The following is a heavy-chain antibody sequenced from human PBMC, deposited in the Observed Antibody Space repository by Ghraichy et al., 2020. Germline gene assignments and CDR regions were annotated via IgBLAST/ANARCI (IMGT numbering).Heavy chain of an antibody. Sequence: GGSLRLSCAVSGFTFSSYAMSWVRQAPGKGLEWVSAISRSGGSTYYADSVKGRFTISRDNSMNSLYLQMNSLRAEDTAVYYCAKVDGSGWDEPYYYYYGMDVGGEGRTVTVYS. D-gene: IGHD6-25*01. CDR1: GFTFSSYA. V-gene: IGHV3-23*01. J-gene: IGHJ6*01. CDR3: AKVDGSGWDEPYYYYYGMDV. CDR2: ISRSGGST.